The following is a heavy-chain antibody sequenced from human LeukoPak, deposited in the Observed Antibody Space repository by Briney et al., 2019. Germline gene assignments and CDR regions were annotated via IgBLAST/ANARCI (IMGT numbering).Heavy chain of an antibody. Sequence: GSSVKVSCKASGGTFSSYAISWVRQAPGRGLEWMGGIIPIFGTANCAQKFQGRIAITTDESTSTAYMELSSLRSEDTAVYYCASSSITGTRRFQHWGQGTLVTVSS. CDR3: ASSSITGTRRFQH. V-gene: IGHV1-69*05. CDR2: IIPIFGTA. D-gene: IGHD1-7*01. J-gene: IGHJ1*01. CDR1: GGTFSSYA.